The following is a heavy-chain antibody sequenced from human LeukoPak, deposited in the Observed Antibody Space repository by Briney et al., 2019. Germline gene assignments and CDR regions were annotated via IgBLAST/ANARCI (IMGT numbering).Heavy chain of an antibody. V-gene: IGHV1-69*05. D-gene: IGHD1-20*01. J-gene: IGHJ4*02. CDR2: IIPIFGTA. Sequence: LGASVKVSCKASGGTFSSYAISWVRQAPGQGLEWMGGIIPIFGTANYAQKFQGRVTITTDESTSTAYMELSSLRSEDTAVYYCASNYNWNDVSFDYWGQGTLVTVSS. CDR3: ASNYNWNDVSFDY. CDR1: GGTFSSYA.